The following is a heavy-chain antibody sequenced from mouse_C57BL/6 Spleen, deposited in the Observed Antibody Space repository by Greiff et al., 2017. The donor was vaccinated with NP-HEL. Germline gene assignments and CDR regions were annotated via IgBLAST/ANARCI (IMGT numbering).Heavy chain of an antibody. CDR1: GFSLTSYG. CDR2: IWRGGST. Sequence: QVQLQQSGPGLVQPSQSLSITCTVSGFSLTSYGVHWVRQSPGKGLEWLGVIWRGGSTDYNAAFMSRLSITKDNSKSQVFFKMNSLQADDTAIYYCATNYYYGSSSFAYWGQGTLVTVSA. D-gene: IGHD1-1*01. V-gene: IGHV2-5*01. J-gene: IGHJ3*01. CDR3: ATNYYYGSSSFAY.